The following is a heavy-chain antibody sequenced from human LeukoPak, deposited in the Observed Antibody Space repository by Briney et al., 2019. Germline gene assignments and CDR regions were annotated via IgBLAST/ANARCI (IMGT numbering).Heavy chain of an antibody. V-gene: IGHV3-30*18. CDR1: GFTFSSYS. D-gene: IGHD2-21*02. CDR3: AKDWVAYCGGDCHLGCLDI. CDR2: ISYDGSNK. Sequence: PGGSLRLSCAASGFTFSSYSMNWVRQAPGKGLEWVAIISYDGSNKYYADSVKGRFTISRDNSKNTLYLQMNSLRAEDTAVYYCAKDWVAYCGGDCHLGCLDIWGLGTMVTVSS. J-gene: IGHJ3*02.